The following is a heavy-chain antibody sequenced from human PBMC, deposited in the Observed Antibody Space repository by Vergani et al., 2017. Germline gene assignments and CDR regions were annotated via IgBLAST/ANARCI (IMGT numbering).Heavy chain of an antibody. Sequence: EVQLLESGGSLKQPGGSVRLSCAASGFTFSTYAMHWVRQAPGKGLEWVSALPGGGGSTYYADSFKGRFIISRDNSRDTLYLQMYSLRTEDTATYYCVKDAGSYENFFDSWGQGTLVTVSS. D-gene: IGHD1-26*01. V-gene: IGHV3-23*01. CDR1: GFTFSTYA. CDR2: LPGGGGST. J-gene: IGHJ4*02. CDR3: VKDAGSYENFFDS.